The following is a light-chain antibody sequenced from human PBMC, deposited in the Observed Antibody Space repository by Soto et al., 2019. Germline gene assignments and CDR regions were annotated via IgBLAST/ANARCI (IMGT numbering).Light chain of an antibody. J-gene: IGKJ1*01. V-gene: IGKV1-17*03. CDR1: QDISNF. Sequence: DIEMTQSKSDMSASVGDRVTITCRASQDISNFLVWFQQRPGKVPKRLMYSANRLESGVPSRFSGSGSGTEFTLTISSLQPEDFATYYCLQHKSYPRTFCQVT. CDR3: LQHKSYPRT. CDR2: SAN.